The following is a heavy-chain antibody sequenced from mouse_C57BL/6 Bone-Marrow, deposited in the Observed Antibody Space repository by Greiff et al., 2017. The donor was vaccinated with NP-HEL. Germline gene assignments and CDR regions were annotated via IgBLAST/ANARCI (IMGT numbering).Heavy chain of an antibody. V-gene: IGHV14-4*01. D-gene: IGHD2-1*01. CDR2: IDPENGDT. CDR3: TRYGNYEDCDV. CDR1: GFNIKDDY. Sequence: EVQLQQSGAELVRPGASVKLSCTASGFNIKDDYMHWVKQRPEQGLEWIGWIDPENGDTEYASKFQGKATITADTSSNTADLQLSSLTSEDTAVDYCTRYGNYEDCDVWGTGTTGTVSS. J-gene: IGHJ1*03.